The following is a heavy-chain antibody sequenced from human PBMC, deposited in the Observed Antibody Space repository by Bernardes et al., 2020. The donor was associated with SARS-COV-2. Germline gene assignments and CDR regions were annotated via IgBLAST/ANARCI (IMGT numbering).Heavy chain of an antibody. J-gene: IGHJ4*02. Sequence: SETLSLTCTVSGGSISSYYWSWIRQPPGKGLEWIGYIYYSGSTNYNPSLKSRVTISVDTSKNQFSLKLSSVTAADTAVYYCVRGIAAAGIGIMGLDYWGQGTLVTVSS. CDR2: IYYSGST. D-gene: IGHD6-13*01. CDR3: VRGIAAAGIGIMGLDY. CDR1: GGSISSYY. V-gene: IGHV4-59*08.